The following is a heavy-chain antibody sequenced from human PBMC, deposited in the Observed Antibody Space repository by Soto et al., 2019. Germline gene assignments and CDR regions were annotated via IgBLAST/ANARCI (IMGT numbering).Heavy chain of an antibody. V-gene: IGHV4-34*01. CDR1: GGSFSGYY. D-gene: IGHD2-21*01. J-gene: IGHJ5*02. Sequence: QVQLQQWGAGLLKPSETLSLTCAVYGGSFSGYYWSWIRQPPGKGLEWIGEINHSGSTNYNPSLKSRVTIXXDXSXXQLSLKLSSLTAADTAVYYCARAPVWTILGSWFDHWGQGPLVTVSS. CDR3: ARAPVWTILGSWFDH. CDR2: INHSGST.